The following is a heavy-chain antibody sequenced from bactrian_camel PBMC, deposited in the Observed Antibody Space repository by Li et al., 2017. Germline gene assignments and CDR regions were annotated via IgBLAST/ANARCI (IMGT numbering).Heavy chain of an antibody. CDR2: FIRPGRT. V-gene: IGHV3S67*01. CDR1: AEDYNTVC. CDR3: AADRHSPWVASFNRRCTVTGKESRAWD. D-gene: IGHD3*01. Sequence: VQLVESGGGLVQAGGSLRLSCVASAEDYNTVCMAWFRQAPGKEREGVATFIRPGRTSYADSVKGRFTISKDSARTTLILQMNSLRPEDTATYYCAADRHSPWVASFNRRCTVTGKESRAWDLGQGTQVTVS. J-gene: IGHJ4*01.